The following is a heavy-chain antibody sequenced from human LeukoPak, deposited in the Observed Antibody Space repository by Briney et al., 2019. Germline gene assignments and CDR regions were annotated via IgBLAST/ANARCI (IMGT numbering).Heavy chain of an antibody. V-gene: IGHV4-59*01. CDR2: IYYSGST. Sequence: SETLSLTCTVSGGSISSYYWSWIRQPPGKGLEWIGYIYYSGSTNYNPSLKSRVTISVDTSKNQFSLKLSSVTAADTAVYYCARVGRAEGLTGYYLDYWGQGTLVTVSS. D-gene: IGHD3-9*01. J-gene: IGHJ4*02. CDR1: GGSISSYY. CDR3: ARVGRAEGLTGYYLDY.